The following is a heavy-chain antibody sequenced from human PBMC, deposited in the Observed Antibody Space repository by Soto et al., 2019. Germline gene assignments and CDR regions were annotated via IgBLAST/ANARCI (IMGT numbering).Heavy chain of an antibody. Sequence: GASVKVSCKGSGYSFTSYDINWVRQASGQGPEWMGWMSPSSTNTGYAQAFQGRVTMTRNTSESTAYMELSSLTPEDTAVYYCARASRSGYSYYVDVWGSGTTVTVSS. J-gene: IGHJ6*03. CDR2: MSPSSTNT. CDR3: ARASRSGYSYYVDV. D-gene: IGHD3-3*01. CDR1: GYSFTSYD. V-gene: IGHV1-8*01.